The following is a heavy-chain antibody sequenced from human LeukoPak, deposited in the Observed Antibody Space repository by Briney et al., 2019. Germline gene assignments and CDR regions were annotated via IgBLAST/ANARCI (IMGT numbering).Heavy chain of an antibody. CDR3: ARGPPSEVPAAPNWFDP. D-gene: IGHD2-2*01. Sequence: PGGSLRLSCAASGFTFSDYYMSWIHQAPGKGLEWVSYISSSGSTIYYAVSVKGRFTISRDNAKNSLYLQMNSLRAEDTAVYYCARGPPSEVPAAPNWFDPWGQGTLVTVSS. V-gene: IGHV3-11*01. J-gene: IGHJ5*02. CDR1: GFTFSDYY. CDR2: ISSSGSTI.